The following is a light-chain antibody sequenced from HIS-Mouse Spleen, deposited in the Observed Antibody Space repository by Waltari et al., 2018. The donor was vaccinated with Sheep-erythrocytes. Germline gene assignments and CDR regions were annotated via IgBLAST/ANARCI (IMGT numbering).Light chain of an antibody. J-gene: IGLJ1*01. Sequence: QSALTQPASVSGSPGQSITISCTGTSSDVGGYNYVSWYQQHPGKAPKLMIYDVSNRPSGVPARFSGSKSGNTASLTISGLQAEDEADYYCCSYAGSYNHVFATGTKVTVL. CDR3: CSYAGSYNHV. CDR1: SSDVGGYNY. CDR2: DVS. V-gene: IGLV2-11*01.